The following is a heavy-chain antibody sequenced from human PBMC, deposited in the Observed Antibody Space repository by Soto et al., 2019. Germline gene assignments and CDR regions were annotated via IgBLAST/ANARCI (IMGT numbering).Heavy chain of an antibody. CDR3: AGGPVNYYDSYGHHDY. J-gene: IGHJ4*02. D-gene: IGHD3-22*01. CDR2: IDPSDSYT. Sequence: GESLNISCQGSGYSVTNYWITWVRQMPGKGLEWMGRIDPSDSYTKYSPSFQGHVTISVDKSTTTAYVQWSSLKASDTAMYYCAGGPVNYYDSYGHHDYWGQGTLVTVSS. CDR1: GYSVTNYW. V-gene: IGHV5-10-1*01.